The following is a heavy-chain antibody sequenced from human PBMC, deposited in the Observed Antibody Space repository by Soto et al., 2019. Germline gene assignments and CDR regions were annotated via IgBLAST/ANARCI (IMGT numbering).Heavy chain of an antibody. J-gene: IGHJ6*02. CDR2: IYYSGST. V-gene: IGHV4-59*01. D-gene: IGHD6-6*01. CDR3: ARGAARFYYYGMDV. Sequence: PSETLSLTCTVSGGSMSSYYWSWIRQPPGKGLEYIGYIYYSGSTNYNPSLKSRVTISVDTSKNQFSLKLSSVTAADTAVYYCARGAARFYYYGMDVWGQGTTVTVSS. CDR1: GGSMSSYY.